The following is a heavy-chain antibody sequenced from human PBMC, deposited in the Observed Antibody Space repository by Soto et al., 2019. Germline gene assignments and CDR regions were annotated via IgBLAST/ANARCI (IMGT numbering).Heavy chain of an antibody. Sequence: GESLKISCKGSGYRFTSYWISWVRQMPGKGLEWMGRIDPSDSYTNYSPSFQGHVTISADKSITTAYLQWSSLKASDTAMYYCATMVSGHSDYYSYYGMDVWGQGTTVTVSS. CDR1: GYRFTSYW. CDR3: ATMVSGHSDYYSYYGMDV. V-gene: IGHV5-10-1*01. CDR2: IDPSDSYT. J-gene: IGHJ6*02. D-gene: IGHD5-12*01.